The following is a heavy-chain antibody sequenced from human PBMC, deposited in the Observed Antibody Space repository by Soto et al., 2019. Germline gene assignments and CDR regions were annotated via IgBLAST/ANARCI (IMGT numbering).Heavy chain of an antibody. V-gene: IGHV5-10-1*03. D-gene: IGHD1-1*01. J-gene: IGHJ4*02. Sequence: EVQLVQSGAEVKKPGESLRLSCQGSGYRFINYWISWLHQMPGKGLEWVGRIDPSDSYTVYSPSFQGHVTISIDTAINTAFLEWRSLQASDTAMYYCVRHGNGTPFYFDLWGRGTLVPVSS. CDR2: IDPSDSYT. CDR1: GYRFINYW. CDR3: VRHGNGTPFYFDL.